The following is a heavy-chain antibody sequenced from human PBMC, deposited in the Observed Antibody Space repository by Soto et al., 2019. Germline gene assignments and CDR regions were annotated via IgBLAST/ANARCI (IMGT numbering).Heavy chain of an antibody. V-gene: IGHV3-53*02. J-gene: IGHJ4*02. CDR1: GFTVSSNY. CDR2: IYSDTST. Sequence: EVQLVETGGGLIQPGGSLRLSCAASGFTVSSNYMSWVRQAPGKGLEWVSVIYSDTSTFYADSVKGRFTISRDNSKNTLYLQMNSLRVEDTAVYFCARDRRGTDGYSKENYYFDSWGLGTLVTVSS. D-gene: IGHD4-4*01. CDR3: ARDRRGTDGYSKENYYFDS.